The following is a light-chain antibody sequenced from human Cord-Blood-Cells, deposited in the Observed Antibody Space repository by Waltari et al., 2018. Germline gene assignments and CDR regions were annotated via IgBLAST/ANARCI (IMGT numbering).Light chain of an antibody. J-gene: IGKJ5*01. V-gene: IGKV1-39*01. CDR2: AAS. Sequence: DIQMTQSPYSLSASVGDRVTITCRASQSISSYLNRYQQKPGKAPKLLIYAASSLQSGVPSRFSGSVSGTDFTLTISILQPEDFATYYCQQSYSTPITFGQGTRLEIK. CDR3: QQSYSTPIT. CDR1: QSISSY.